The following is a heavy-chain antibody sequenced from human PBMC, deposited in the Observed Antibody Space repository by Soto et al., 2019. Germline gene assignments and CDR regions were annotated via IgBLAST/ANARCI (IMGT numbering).Heavy chain of an antibody. CDR2: ISGSGGST. D-gene: IGHD3-10*01. V-gene: IGHV3-23*01. J-gene: IGHJ4*02. Sequence: EVQLLESGGGLVQPGGSLRLSCAASGFTFSSYAMSWVRQAPGKGLEWVSAISGSGGSTYYADSVKGRFTISRDNSKTTLYLQMNSLRAEDTAVYYCAKDDYYYGSGSYWGVDYWGQGTLATVSA. CDR1: GFTFSSYA. CDR3: AKDDYYYGSGSYWGVDY.